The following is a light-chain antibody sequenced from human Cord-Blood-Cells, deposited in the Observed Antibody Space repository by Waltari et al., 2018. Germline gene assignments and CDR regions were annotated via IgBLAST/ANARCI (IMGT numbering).Light chain of an antibody. Sequence: QSALTQPASVSGSPGQSITISCTGTSSDVGGYNYVSWYQQPPGKAPKLMIYDVRNRPSGVSNRFSGSKSGNTASLTISGLQAEDEADYYCSSYTSSSTLYVFGTGTKVTVL. V-gene: IGLV2-14*01. CDR3: SSYTSSSTLYV. J-gene: IGLJ1*01. CDR2: DVR. CDR1: SSDVGGYNY.